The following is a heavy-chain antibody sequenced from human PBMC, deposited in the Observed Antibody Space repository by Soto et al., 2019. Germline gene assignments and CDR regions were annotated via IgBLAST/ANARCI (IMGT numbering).Heavy chain of an antibody. V-gene: IGHV2-5*02. D-gene: IGHD6-13*01. CDR3: AHRGIAACGPLFDY. CDR1: GFSLSTNGVG. J-gene: IGHJ4*02. CDR2: IYWDDDK. Sequence: SWPTLVNPTQTLTLTCTFSGFSLSTNGVGVGWIRQPPGKALEWLALIYWDDDKRYSPSLKNRLTITKDTSKNQVVLTMTNMDLVDTATYYCAHRGIAACGPLFDYWGQGTLVTVSS.